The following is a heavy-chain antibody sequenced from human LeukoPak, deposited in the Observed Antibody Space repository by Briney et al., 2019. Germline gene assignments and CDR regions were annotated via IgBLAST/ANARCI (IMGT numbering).Heavy chain of an antibody. CDR3: ARVNSSSWYSFDFDY. D-gene: IGHD6-13*01. CDR1: GDSISSNSAA. CDR2: TYSRSKRYN. Sequence: SQTLSLTCAISGDSISSNSAAWNWIRQSPSRGLEWLGRTYSRSKRYNDYAVSVKSRITINPDTSKNQFSPQLNSVTPEDTAVYYCARVNSSSWYSFDFDYWGQGTLVTVSS. J-gene: IGHJ4*02. V-gene: IGHV6-1*01.